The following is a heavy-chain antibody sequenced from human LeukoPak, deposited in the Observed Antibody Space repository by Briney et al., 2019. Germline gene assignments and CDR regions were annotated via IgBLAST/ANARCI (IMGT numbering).Heavy chain of an antibody. CDR1: GFTFSIYD. Sequence: GGSLRLSCAASGFTFSIYDLSWVRQAPGKGLECVSGITRGVGSTYYADFVKGRFTISRDNSKNTLYLQMNNLRVDDTAVYYCAKKGQADDDGKPDWGQGTLVTVSA. V-gene: IGHV3-23*01. CDR3: AKKGQADDDGKPD. CDR2: ITRGVGST. D-gene: IGHD1-1*01. J-gene: IGHJ4*02.